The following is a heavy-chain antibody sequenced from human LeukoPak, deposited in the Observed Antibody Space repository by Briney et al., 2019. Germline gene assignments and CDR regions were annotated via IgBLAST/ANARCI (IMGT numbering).Heavy chain of an antibody. CDR2: IYSGGST. D-gene: IGHD2-8*02. V-gene: IGHV3-66*01. J-gene: IGHJ6*02. CDR3: ARDLKNTGFVYYYYGMDV. CDR1: GFTVSSNY. Sequence: GGSLRLSCAASGFTVSSNYMSWVRQAPGKGLEWDSVIYSGGSTYYADSVKGRFTISRDNSKNTLYLQMNSLRAEDTAVYYCARDLKNTGFVYYYYGMDVWGQGTTVTVSS.